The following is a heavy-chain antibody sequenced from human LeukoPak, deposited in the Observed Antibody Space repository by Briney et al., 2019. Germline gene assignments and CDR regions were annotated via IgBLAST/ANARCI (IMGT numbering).Heavy chain of an antibody. D-gene: IGHD4-17*01. CDR3: ARQRGTVTTIENWFDP. V-gene: IGHV4-39*01. CDR1: GDSMSSSSDD. Sequence: SEARSLTCTVAGDSMSSSSDDCGWIRQPPGKGLERIGSIYYSGSTYYNPSLKSRVTISVDTSKNHFSLKLSSVTAADTAVYYCARQRGTVTTIENWFDPWGQGTLVTVSS. J-gene: IGHJ5*02. CDR2: IYYSGST.